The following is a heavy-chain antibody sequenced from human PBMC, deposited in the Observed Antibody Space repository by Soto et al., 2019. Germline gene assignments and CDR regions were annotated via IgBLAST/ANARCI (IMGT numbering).Heavy chain of an antibody. CDR1: GFTFSSYA. J-gene: IGHJ6*02. V-gene: IGHV3-30-3*01. Sequence: QVQLVESGGGVVQPGRSLRLSCAASGFTFSSYAMHWVRQAPGKGLEWVAVISYDGSNKYYADSVKGRSPISRDNSKNPRNLQMNSLRAEDTAVYYRASDEVGSGYDFFATYYYYYGMDVWGQGTTVTVSS. CDR2: ISYDGSNK. D-gene: IGHD5-12*01. CDR3: ASDEVGSGYDFFATYYYYYGMDV.